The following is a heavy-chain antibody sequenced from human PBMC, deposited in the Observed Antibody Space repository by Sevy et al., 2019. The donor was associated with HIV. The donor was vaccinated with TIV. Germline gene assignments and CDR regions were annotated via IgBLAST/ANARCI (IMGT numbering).Heavy chain of an antibody. D-gene: IGHD1-26*01. CDR2: INEDGSTK. Sequence: GGSLRLSRAASGFNIRTHWMLWVRQAPGKGLEWVANINEDGSTKYYLDSVKGRFTISRDNAENSVFLQMNSLRVEDTAVYYCVRALLKADSLWGQGTLVTVSS. CDR3: VRALLKADSL. V-gene: IGHV3-7*01. J-gene: IGHJ4*02. CDR1: GFNIRTHW.